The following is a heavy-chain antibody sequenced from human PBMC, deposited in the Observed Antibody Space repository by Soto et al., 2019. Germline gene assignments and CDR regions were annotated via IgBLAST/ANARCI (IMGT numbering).Heavy chain of an antibody. J-gene: IGHJ4*02. CDR2: ITSTGSST. CDR3: AKGAEGYGVSSLDY. D-gene: IGHD5-12*01. V-gene: IGHV3-23*01. Sequence: EVQLLESGGGFVQPGGSLRLSCAASGFIFSNYAMTWVRQAPGKGLEWVSAITSTGSSTYYADSVKGRFTISRDNSKNPLYLQINSLTAEDTAVYYCAKGAEGYGVSSLDYWGQGTLVTVSS. CDR1: GFIFSNYA.